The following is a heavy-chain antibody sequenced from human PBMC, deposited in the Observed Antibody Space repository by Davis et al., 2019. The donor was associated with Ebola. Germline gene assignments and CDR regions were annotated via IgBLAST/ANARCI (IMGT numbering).Heavy chain of an antibody. D-gene: IGHD6-13*01. V-gene: IGHV1-69*06. J-gene: IGHJ3*02. Sequence: AASVKVSCKASGGTFRSYAISWVRQAPRQGLERKGGIIPIFGTANYAQKFQGRVTITADKSTSTAYMELSSLRSEDTAVYYCARERRGRIADDDAFDIWGQGTMVTVSS. CDR1: GGTFRSYA. CDR2: IIPIFGTA. CDR3: ARERRGRIADDDAFDI.